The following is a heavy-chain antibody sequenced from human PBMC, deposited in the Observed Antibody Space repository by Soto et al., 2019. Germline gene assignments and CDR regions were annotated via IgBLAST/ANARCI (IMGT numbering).Heavy chain of an antibody. Sequence: PVGSLRLSCAASGFTFSSYSMNWVRQAPGKGLEWVSSISSSSSYIYYADSVKGRFTISRDNAKNSLYLQMNSLRAEDTAVYYCARDFDGGGAFDIWGQGTMVTVSS. V-gene: IGHV3-21*01. CDR3: ARDFDGGGAFDI. CDR1: GFTFSSYS. D-gene: IGHD2-15*01. CDR2: ISSSSSYI. J-gene: IGHJ3*02.